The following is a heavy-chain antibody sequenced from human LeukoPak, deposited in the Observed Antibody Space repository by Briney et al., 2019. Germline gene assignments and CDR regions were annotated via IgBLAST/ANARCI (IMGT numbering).Heavy chain of an antibody. J-gene: IGHJ6*04. CDR2: ISAYNGNT. Sequence: ASVKVSCKASGYTFTSYGISWVRQAPGQGLEWMGWISAYNGNTNSAQKLQGRVTMTTDTSTSTAYMELRSLRSDDTAVYYCAREGYCSSTSCRNYYYGMDVWGKGTTVTVSS. CDR1: GYTFTSYG. CDR3: AREGYCSSTSCRNYYYGMDV. D-gene: IGHD2-2*01. V-gene: IGHV1-18*04.